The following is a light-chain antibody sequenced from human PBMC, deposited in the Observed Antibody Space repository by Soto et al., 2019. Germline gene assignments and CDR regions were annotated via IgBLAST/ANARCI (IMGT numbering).Light chain of an antibody. CDR2: GAS. V-gene: IGKV3-20*01. CDR1: QSVSSGY. J-gene: IGKJ2*01. Sequence: ETVMTQSPGTLSLSPGERATLSCRASQSVSSGYLAWYQQKPGQAPRLLIFGASNRATGFPDRFTGSGSGTDFTLTISRLEPEDFAVYYCQQYGISQNTFGQGTKLEIK. CDR3: QQYGISQNT.